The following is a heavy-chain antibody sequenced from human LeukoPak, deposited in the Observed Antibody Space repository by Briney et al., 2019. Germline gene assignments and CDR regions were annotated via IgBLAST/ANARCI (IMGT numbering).Heavy chain of an antibody. D-gene: IGHD5-24*01. CDR1: GYTFTGYY. J-gene: IGHJ5*02. CDR2: INPRGCST. Sequence: ASVKVSCKASGYTFTGYYMHWVRQAPGQGLERRGIINPRGCSTSYAQRFQGRVAITMNLSKSTVYMELSSLRSEDTAVYYCARERGDGYNHLFDPWGQGTLVTVSS. V-gene: IGHV1-46*01. CDR3: ARERGDGYNHLFDP.